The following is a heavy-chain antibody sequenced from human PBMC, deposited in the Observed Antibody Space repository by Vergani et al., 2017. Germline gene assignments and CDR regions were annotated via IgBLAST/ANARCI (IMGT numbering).Heavy chain of an antibody. CDR2: IRYDGSNP. CDR1: GYTLGHFD. J-gene: IGHJ6*02. Sequence: QEQLLQSGGGVVQPGGSLRLSCIGSGYTLGHFDMHWVRQAPGKGLAWVAFIRYDGSNPQYIDSVKGRFTISRDNSTDTLFLQMNGLRPEDTGTYFCAKKGGSLYYYGVDVWGQGTTITVSS. CDR3: AKKGGSLYYYGVDV. V-gene: IGHV3-30*02. D-gene: IGHD1-26*01.